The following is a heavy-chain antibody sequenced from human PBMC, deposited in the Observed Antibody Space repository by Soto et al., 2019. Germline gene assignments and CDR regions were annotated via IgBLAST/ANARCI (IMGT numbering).Heavy chain of an antibody. CDR3: ARDFMVRGTSSMDV. D-gene: IGHD3-10*01. CDR1: GGSISGYD. CDR2: IYYSGGT. J-gene: IGHJ6*02. Sequence: SETLSLTCTVSGGSISGYDWSWIRQPPGKGLEWIGYIYYSGGTNYNPSLKSRVTISVDTSKNQFSLKLNSVTAADTAVYYCARDFMVRGTSSMDVWGQGTTVTSP. V-gene: IGHV4-59*01.